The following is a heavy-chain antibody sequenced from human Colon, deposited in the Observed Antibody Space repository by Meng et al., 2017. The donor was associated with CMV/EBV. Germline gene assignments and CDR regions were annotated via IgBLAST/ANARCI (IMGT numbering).Heavy chain of an antibody. J-gene: IGHJ4*02. V-gene: IGHV3-23*01. CDR2: ISSNGCNT. Sequence: GLTFNDYAMSWVRQAPGKGLEWVSGISSNGCNTDYVDSVRGRFTISRDDSKNTQYLHMKSLRPEDTAIYYCAIRLGTGIAVAGSLGYWGQGTLVTVSS. CDR3: AIRLGTGIAVAGSLGY. CDR1: GLTFNDYA. D-gene: IGHD6-19*01.